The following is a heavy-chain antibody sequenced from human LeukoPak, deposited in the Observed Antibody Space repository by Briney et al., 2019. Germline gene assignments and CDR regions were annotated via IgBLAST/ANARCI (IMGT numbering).Heavy chain of an antibody. CDR1: GITFSSYA. D-gene: IGHD4-17*01. J-gene: IGHJ5*02. V-gene: IGHV3-23*01. Sequence: TGGSLRLSCAASGITFSSYAMSWVRQAPGKGLEWVSAISGSGRSTYYTDSVKGRFTISRDNSKNTLYLQMNSLRAEDTAVYYCASSRIDYGDYDLDPWGQGTLVTVSS. CDR3: ASSRIDYGDYDLDP. CDR2: ISGSGRST.